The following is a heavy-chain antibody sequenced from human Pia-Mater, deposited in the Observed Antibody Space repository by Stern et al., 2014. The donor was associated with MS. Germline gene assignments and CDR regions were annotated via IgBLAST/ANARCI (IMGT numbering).Heavy chain of an antibody. CDR1: GGAFSNYA. D-gene: IGHD3-10*01. V-gene: IGHV1-69*01. CDR2: IIPIVGTA. CDR3: ARADVLKAFDF. J-gene: IGHJ3*01. Sequence: QLVQSGAEVKKPGSSGKVSCKASGGAFSNYAISWVRQAPGHGLEWMGGIIPIVGTANYAKKFQGRVTLTADESTNTAYMELSGLRSEDTAVYYCARADVLKAFDFWGQGTMVTVSS.